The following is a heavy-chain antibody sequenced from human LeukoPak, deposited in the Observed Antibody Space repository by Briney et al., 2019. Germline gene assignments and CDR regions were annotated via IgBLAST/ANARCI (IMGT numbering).Heavy chain of an antibody. CDR3: ARSGYDFWSGYFYFDY. CDR1: GYTFTGYY. J-gene: IGHJ4*02. V-gene: IGHV1-2*02. CDR2: INPNSGGT. D-gene: IGHD3-3*01. Sequence: ASVKVSCKASGYTFTGYYMHWVRQAPGQGLEWMGWINPNSGGTNYAQKFQGRVTMTRDTSISTAYMELSRLRSDDTAVYYCARSGYDFWSGYFYFDYWGQGTLVTVSS.